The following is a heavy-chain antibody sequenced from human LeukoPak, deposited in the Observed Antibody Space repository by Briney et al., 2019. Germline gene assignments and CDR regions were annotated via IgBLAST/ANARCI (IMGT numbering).Heavy chain of an antibody. Sequence: PGRSLRLSCAASGFTFDDYAMHWVRQAPGKGLEWVSAISGSGGSTYYADSVKGRFTISRDNSKNTLYLQMNSLRAEDTAVYYCAIHGSSSWAKPFDYWGQGTLVTVSS. V-gene: IGHV3-23*01. CDR2: ISGSGGST. D-gene: IGHD6-13*01. CDR3: AIHGSSSWAKPFDY. J-gene: IGHJ4*02. CDR1: GFTFDDYA.